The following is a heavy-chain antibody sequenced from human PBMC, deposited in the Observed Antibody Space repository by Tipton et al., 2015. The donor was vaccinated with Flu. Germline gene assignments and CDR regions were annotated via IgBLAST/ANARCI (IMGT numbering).Heavy chain of an antibody. CDR3: ARMGGRELGY. V-gene: IGHV3-20*01. Sequence: SLRLSCAASGFTFDDYGMSWVRQAPGKGLEWVSGINWNGGSTGYADSVKGRFTISRDNAKNSLYLQMNSPRAEDTALYHCARMGGRELGYWGQGTLVTVSS. J-gene: IGHJ4*02. D-gene: IGHD1-26*01. CDR2: INWNGGST. CDR1: GFTFDDYG.